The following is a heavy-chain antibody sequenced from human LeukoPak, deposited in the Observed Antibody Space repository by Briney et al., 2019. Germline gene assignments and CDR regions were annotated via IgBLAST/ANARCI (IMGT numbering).Heavy chain of an antibody. CDR1: GFTFSSYS. V-gene: IGHV3-21*01. CDR3: ARARGGYPNSLWDDY. CDR2: ISSSSSYI. J-gene: IGHJ4*02. D-gene: IGHD6-25*01. Sequence: GGSLRLSCAASGFTFSSYSMNWVRQAPGKGLEWVSSISSSSSYIYYADSVKGRFTISRDNAKNSLYLQMNSLRAEDTAVYYCARARGGYPNSLWDDYWGQGTLVTVSS.